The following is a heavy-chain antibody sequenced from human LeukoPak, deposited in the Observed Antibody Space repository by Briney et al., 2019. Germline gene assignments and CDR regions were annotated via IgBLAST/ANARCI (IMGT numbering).Heavy chain of an antibody. D-gene: IGHD5-12*01. CDR1: GGSISSSGYF. CDR2: IHYSGST. V-gene: IGHV4-39*01. Sequence: SETLSLTCTVSGGSISSSGYFWGWIRQPPGKGLERIGNIHYSGSTYYNPSLKSRVTISVDTSRNQFSLKLTSVTAADTAVYYCATRYCPYSGCNFFPHYWGQGTLVTVSS. J-gene: IGHJ4*02. CDR3: ATRYCPYSGCNFFPHY.